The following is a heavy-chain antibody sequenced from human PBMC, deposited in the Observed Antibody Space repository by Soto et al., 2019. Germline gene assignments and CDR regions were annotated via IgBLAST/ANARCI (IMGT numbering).Heavy chain of an antibody. CDR3: AKSSLWFGEFDY. J-gene: IGHJ4*02. Sequence: GSLRLSCAASGFTFSSYAMSWVRQAPGKGLEWVSAISGSGGSTYYADSVKGRFTISRDNSKNTLYLQMNSLRAEDTAVYYCAKSSLWFGEFDYWGQGTLVTVSS. V-gene: IGHV3-23*01. D-gene: IGHD3-10*01. CDR2: ISGSGGST. CDR1: GFTFSSYA.